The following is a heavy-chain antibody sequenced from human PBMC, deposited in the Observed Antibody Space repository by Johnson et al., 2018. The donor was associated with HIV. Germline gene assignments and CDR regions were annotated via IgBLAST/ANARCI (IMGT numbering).Heavy chain of an antibody. J-gene: IGHJ3*02. CDR3: AKRSGSYAFDI. V-gene: IGHV3-23*04. D-gene: IGHD3-22*01. Sequence: EVQLVESGGGVVQPGTSLRLSCAASGFTFSTYGMHWVRQAPGKGLEWVSAISGSGGSTYYADSVKGRFTISRDNSKNTLYLQMNSLRAEDTAVYYCAKRSGSYAFDIWGQGTMVTVSS. CDR1: GFTFSTYG. CDR2: ISGSGGST.